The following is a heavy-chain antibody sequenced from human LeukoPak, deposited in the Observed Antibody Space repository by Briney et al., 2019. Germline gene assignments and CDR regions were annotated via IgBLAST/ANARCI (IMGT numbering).Heavy chain of an antibody. CDR2: IYSGGST. CDR1: GFTFNDYY. J-gene: IGHJ3*01. V-gene: IGHV3-23*03. D-gene: IGHD4-11*01. Sequence: GGSLRLSCAASGFTFNDYYMSWVRQAPGKGLEWVSVIYSGGSTYYADSVKGRFTISRDNSKNTLYLQMNSLRAEDAAVYYCANEYSKGDVWGQGTMVTVSS. CDR3: ANEYSKGDV.